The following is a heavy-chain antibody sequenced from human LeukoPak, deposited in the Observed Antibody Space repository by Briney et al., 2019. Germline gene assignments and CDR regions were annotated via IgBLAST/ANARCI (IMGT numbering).Heavy chain of an antibody. J-gene: IGHJ4*02. Sequence: PSQTLSLTCTVSGGSISSGSYYWSWIRQPAGKGLEWIGRIYTSGSTNYNPSLKSRVTISVDTSKNQFSLKLSSVTAADTAVYHCAREQRDDILTGPFDYWGQGTLVTVSS. CDR1: GGSISSGSYY. CDR2: IYTSGST. V-gene: IGHV4-61*02. D-gene: IGHD3-9*01. CDR3: AREQRDDILTGPFDY.